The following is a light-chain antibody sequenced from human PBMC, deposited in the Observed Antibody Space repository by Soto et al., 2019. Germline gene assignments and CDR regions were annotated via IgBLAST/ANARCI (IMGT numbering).Light chain of an antibody. J-gene: IGKJ2*01. CDR3: QQYNSYPFT. V-gene: IGKV1-5*03. CDR1: QSISTW. CDR2: KAS. Sequence: DIQMTQSPSTLSASVGDRVTITCRASQSISTWLAWYQQKPGKAPKLLIYKASSLESGVPSRFSGSGSGTEFTLTISSLQPDDFATYYCQQYNSYPFTFGQGTKLEIK.